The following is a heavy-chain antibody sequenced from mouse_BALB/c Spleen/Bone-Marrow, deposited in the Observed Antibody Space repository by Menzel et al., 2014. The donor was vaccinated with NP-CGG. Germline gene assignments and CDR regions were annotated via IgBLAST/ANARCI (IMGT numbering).Heavy chain of an antibody. D-gene: IGHD2-14*01. CDR1: GFDFSRYW. Sequence: EVKLVESGGGLVQPGGSLKLSCAASGFDFSRYWMSWVRQAPGKGLEWIGEINPDGSTLNYTPSLKDKFIISRDNAKNTLYLQMNKVRSEDTALYYCARPVYRYDPPAYWGQGTTLTVSS. V-gene: IGHV4-1*02. CDR2: INPDGSTL. J-gene: IGHJ2*01. CDR3: ARPVYRYDPPAY.